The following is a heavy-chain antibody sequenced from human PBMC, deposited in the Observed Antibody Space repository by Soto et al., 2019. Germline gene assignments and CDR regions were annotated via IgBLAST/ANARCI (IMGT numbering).Heavy chain of an antibody. V-gene: IGHV3-23*01. CDR1: VFTFSSFA. Sequence: GGFRRLSCSSYVFTFSSFAMSWVRQAPGKGLEWVSGISGSGGSTYYADSVKGRFTISRDNSKNTLYLQMNSLRAEATAVYYCAKGRGGDYYYGLDVWGQGTTVTVSS. D-gene: IGHD3-10*01. J-gene: IGHJ6*02. CDR3: AKGRGGDYYYGLDV. CDR2: ISGSGGST.